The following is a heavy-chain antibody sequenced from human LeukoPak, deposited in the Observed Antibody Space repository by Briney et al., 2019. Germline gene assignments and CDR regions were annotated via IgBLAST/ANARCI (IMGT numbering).Heavy chain of an antibody. CDR3: ARAYYDFWSGYFDY. CDR1: GDSIRNYY. J-gene: IGHJ4*02. V-gene: IGHV4-59*01. Sequence: PSETLSLTCTVSGDSIRNYYWSWIRQPPGKGLEWVGYIFYSGSTNYNPSLKSRVTISVDTSKNQFSLKLSSVTAADTAVYYCARAYYDFWSGYFDYWGQGTLVTVSS. CDR2: IFYSGST. D-gene: IGHD3-3*01.